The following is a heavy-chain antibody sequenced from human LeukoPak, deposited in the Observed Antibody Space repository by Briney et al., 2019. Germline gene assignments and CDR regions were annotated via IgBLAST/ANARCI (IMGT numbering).Heavy chain of an antibody. CDR3: VRDSRPGGAMGLYHNFDL. J-gene: IGHJ4*02. D-gene: IGHD3-16*01. Sequence: PGGALRLSCAASGFNFGEFWMAWVRQTPGMGREGVADIKEDGRESFYVDSVKGRFTISRENSKNSLDLQMNRLRGDDTALYFCVRDSRPGGAMGLYHNFDLWGLGALVTVSS. CDR2: IKEDGRES. CDR1: GFNFGEFW. V-gene: IGHV3-7*01.